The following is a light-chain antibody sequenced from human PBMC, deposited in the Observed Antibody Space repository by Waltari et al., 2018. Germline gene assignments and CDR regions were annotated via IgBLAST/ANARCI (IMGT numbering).Light chain of an antibody. Sequence: NFMLTQPHSVSESAGKTVIISCTGSSDNIANNYVQWYQHRPGSAPVTLIYEDNQRASGVPDRFSGSIDSSSTSASLTISGRRTEDEAYYFCQSYYAYDVIFGGGTKLTVL. CDR1: SDNIANNY. CDR3: QSYYAYDVI. J-gene: IGLJ2*01. V-gene: IGLV6-57*02. CDR2: EDN.